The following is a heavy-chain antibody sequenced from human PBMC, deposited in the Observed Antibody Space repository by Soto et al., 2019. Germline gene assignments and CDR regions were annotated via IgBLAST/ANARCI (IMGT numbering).Heavy chain of an antibody. V-gene: IGHV1-8*01. Sequence: VKVSCKASGYTFTTYDINWVRQATGQGLEWMGRMNPKSGNTDYAQKFQGRVTMTRNTSISTAYMEVSSLRSEDTAVYYCARGPYYYYYMDVWGKGTTVTVSS. CDR1: GYTFTTYD. CDR3: ARGPYYYYYMDV. CDR2: MNPKSGNT. J-gene: IGHJ6*03.